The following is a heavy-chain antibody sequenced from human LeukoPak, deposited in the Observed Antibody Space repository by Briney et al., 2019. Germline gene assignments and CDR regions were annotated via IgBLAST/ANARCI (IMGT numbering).Heavy chain of an antibody. J-gene: IGHJ4*02. CDR1: GFTFSSYA. CDR2: ISSSGGTI. Sequence: PGGSLRLSCAASGFTFSSYAMSWVRQAPGKGLEWVSVISSSGGTIYYADSVKGRFTISRDNAKNSLYLQMNSLRAEDTAIYYCARDLCSGGSCSDYWGQGTLVTVSS. D-gene: IGHD2-15*01. CDR3: ARDLCSGGSCSDY. V-gene: IGHV3-48*03.